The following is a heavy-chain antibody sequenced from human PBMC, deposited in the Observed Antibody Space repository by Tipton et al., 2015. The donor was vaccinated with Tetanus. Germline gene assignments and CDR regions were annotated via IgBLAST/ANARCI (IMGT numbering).Heavy chain of an antibody. Sequence: TLSLTCTVSGGSISSGGFFWNWIRQFPGKGLEWIGYVYYSGSTFYNPSLKSRVTISVDTSKNQFSLNLTSVTAADPAVYYCARDQGGGRVVRLNWFDPWGHGTLVTVSS. J-gene: IGHJ5*02. CDR3: ARDQGGGRVVRLNWFDP. CDR2: VYYSGST. V-gene: IGHV4-31*03. CDR1: GGSISSGGFF. D-gene: IGHD6-6*01.